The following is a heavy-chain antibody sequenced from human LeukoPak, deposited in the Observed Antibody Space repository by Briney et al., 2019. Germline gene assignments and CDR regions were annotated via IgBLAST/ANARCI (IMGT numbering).Heavy chain of an antibody. D-gene: IGHD1-1*01. Sequence: SETLSLTCTVSGGSISSYYWSWIRQPPAKGLEWIGYIYYSGSTNYNPSLKSRVTISVDTSKNQFSLKLSSVTAADTAVYYCARGNWREYFDYWGQGTLVTVSS. CDR1: GGSISSYY. V-gene: IGHV4-59*01. CDR3: ARGNWREYFDY. J-gene: IGHJ4*02. CDR2: IYYSGST.